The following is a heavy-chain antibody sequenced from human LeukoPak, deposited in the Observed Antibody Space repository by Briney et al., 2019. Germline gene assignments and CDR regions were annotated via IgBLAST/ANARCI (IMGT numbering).Heavy chain of an antibody. CDR1: GGSISSYY. CDR3: ARVGGTNYYYYGMDV. Sequence: NPSETLSLTCTVSGGSISSYYWSWIRQPPGKGLEWIGYIYYSGSTNYNPSLKSRVTISVDTSKNQFSLKLSSVTAAGTAVYYCARVGGTNYYYYGMDVWGQGTTVTVSS. D-gene: IGHD1-1*01. J-gene: IGHJ6*01. CDR2: IYYSGST. V-gene: IGHV4-59*01.